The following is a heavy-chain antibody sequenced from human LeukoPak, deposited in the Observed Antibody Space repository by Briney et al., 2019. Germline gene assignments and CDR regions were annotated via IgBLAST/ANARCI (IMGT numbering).Heavy chain of an antibody. D-gene: IGHD3-10*01. J-gene: IGHJ4*02. CDR3: ASGGGSGSYESFDY. CDR1: GFSVNSNY. CDR2: IYGGGST. V-gene: IGHV3-53*01. Sequence: GGSLTVSCAASGFSVNSNYWSWVRQAPGKGLEWVSFIYGGGSTYYADSVKGRFTISRDISKDKLYLQMNSLRAEDTDVYYCASGGGSGSYESFDYWGQGALVTVSS.